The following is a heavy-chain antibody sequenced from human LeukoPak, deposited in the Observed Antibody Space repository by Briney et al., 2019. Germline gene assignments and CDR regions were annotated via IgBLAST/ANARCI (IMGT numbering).Heavy chain of an antibody. CDR1: GFTFSSYA. Sequence: GGSLRLSCAASGFTFSSYAMNWVRQAPGKGLEWVSVIYSGGSTYYADSVKGRFTISRDNSKNTLYLQMNSLRAEDTAVYYCARDVYYYDSSGYYQLVDYWGQGTLVTVSS. J-gene: IGHJ4*02. V-gene: IGHV3-53*01. D-gene: IGHD3-22*01. CDR3: ARDVYYYDSSGYYQLVDY. CDR2: IYSGGST.